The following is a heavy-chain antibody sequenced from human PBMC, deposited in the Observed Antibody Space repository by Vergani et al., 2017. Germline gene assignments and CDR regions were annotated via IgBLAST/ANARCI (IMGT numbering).Heavy chain of an antibody. V-gene: IGHV3-21*02. D-gene: IGHD5-12*01. J-gene: IGHJ6*02. CDR2: ISGSSSYV. CDR3: AKDHIGVATSGESMDV. Sequence: EVQLVESGGGLVKPGGSLRLSCAASGFSFSSYSMNWVRQAPGKGLEWVASISGSSSYVFYRDSVEGRFTITRDNAKKSVYLQMNSLRAEDTAMYFCAKDHIGVATSGESMDVWGQGTTVTVSS. CDR1: GFSFSSYS.